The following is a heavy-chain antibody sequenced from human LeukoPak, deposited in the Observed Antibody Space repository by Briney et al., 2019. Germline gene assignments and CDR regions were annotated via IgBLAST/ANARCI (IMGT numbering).Heavy chain of an antibody. D-gene: IGHD5-18*01. Sequence: ASVKVSCKASGYTFTGYYMHWVRQAPGQGLEWMGWMNPNSGNTGYAQKFQGRVTITRNTSISTAYMELSSLRSEDTAVYYCARYGYRFDYWGQGTLVTVSS. CDR3: ARYGYRFDY. CDR1: GYTFTGYY. V-gene: IGHV1-8*03. J-gene: IGHJ4*02. CDR2: MNPNSGNT.